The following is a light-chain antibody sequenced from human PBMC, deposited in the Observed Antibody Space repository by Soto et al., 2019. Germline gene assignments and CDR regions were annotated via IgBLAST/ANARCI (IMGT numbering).Light chain of an antibody. CDR2: GAS. Sequence: EILLTQSPGTLSLTPGERATLSCRASQSVSSSYLAWYQQKPGQAPRLLIYGASSRATGIPDRFSGSGSGTDFTLTISRLEPEDFAVYYCQQYGSSPITSGQGTRLEIK. CDR1: QSVSSSY. CDR3: QQYGSSPIT. J-gene: IGKJ5*01. V-gene: IGKV3-20*01.